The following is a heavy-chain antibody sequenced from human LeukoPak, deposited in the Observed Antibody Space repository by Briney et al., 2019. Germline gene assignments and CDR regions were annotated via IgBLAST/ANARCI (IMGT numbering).Heavy chain of an antibody. V-gene: IGHV4-39*07. CDR3: AGQWGYSYGYLNY. CDR1: GGSISSSSYY. J-gene: IGHJ4*02. Sequence: PSETLSLTCTVSGGSISSSSYYWGWIRQPPGKGLEWIGSIYYSGSTYYNPSLKSRVTISVDTSKNQFSLKLNSVTAADTAVYYCAGQWGYSYGYLNYWGQGTLVTVSS. D-gene: IGHD5-18*01. CDR2: IYYSGST.